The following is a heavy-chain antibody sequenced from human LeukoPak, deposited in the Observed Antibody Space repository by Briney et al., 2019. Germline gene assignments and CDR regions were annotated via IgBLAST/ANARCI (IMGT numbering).Heavy chain of an antibody. CDR2: ISWDGGST. Sequence: GGSLRLSCAASGFTFGDYAMHWVRQAPGKGVEWVSLISWDGGSTYYADSVKGRFTISRDNSKNSLYLQMNSLRAEDTALYYCVKDSRSGSYLFDYWGQGTLVTVSS. J-gene: IGHJ4*02. V-gene: IGHV3-43D*03. CDR3: VKDSRSGSYLFDY. CDR1: GFTFGDYA. D-gene: IGHD1-26*01.